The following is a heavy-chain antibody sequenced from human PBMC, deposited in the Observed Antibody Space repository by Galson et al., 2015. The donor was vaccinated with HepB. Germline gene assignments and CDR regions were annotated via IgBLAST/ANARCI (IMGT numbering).Heavy chain of an antibody. CDR3: AREYWFGELLGY. J-gene: IGHJ4*02. V-gene: IGHV3-23*01. D-gene: IGHD3-10*01. CDR2: ISGSGGST. Sequence: SLRLSCAASGFTFSSYAMSWVRQAPGKGLEWVSAISGSGGSTYYADSVKGRFTISRDNSKNTLYLQMNSLRAEDTAVYYCAREYWFGELLGYWGQGTLVTVSS. CDR1: GFTFSSYA.